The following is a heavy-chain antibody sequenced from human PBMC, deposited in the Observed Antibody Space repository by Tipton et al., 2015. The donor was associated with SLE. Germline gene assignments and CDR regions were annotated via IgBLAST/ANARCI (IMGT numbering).Heavy chain of an antibody. CDR2: IYYSGST. V-gene: IGHV4-59*07. J-gene: IGHJ4*02. D-gene: IGHD6-13*01. CDR1: GSSISSYY. CDR3: ARVSSSWGFDY. Sequence: TLSLTCTVSGSSISSYYWSWIRQPPGKGLEWIGYIYYSGSTNYNPSLKSRVTISVDTSKNQFSLKLSSVTAADTAVYYCARVSSSWGFDYWGQGTLVTVSS.